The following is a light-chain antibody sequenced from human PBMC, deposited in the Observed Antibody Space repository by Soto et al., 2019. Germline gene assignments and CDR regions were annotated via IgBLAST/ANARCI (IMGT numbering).Light chain of an antibody. CDR1: STDVGNYNY. Sequence: QSALTQPPSASGSPGQSLTISCTGTSTDVGNYNYVSWYQQHPGQAPKLMISDVNRRPSGVPDRFSGSKSGNTASLTVSGLQAEDEADYYCSSYAGSNNWVFGGGTKVTVL. CDR2: DVN. J-gene: IGLJ3*02. V-gene: IGLV2-8*01. CDR3: SSYAGSNNWV.